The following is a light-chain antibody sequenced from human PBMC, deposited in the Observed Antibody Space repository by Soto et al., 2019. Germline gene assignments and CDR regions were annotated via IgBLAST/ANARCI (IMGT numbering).Light chain of an antibody. Sequence: EIVLTQSPGTLSLSPGERATLSCRASQSVSSSYLDWYQQKPGQAPRLLIYGASSRATGIPDRFSGSGSGTDFTLTISRLELEDFAVYYCQQYGSSPLTFGGGTKAEIK. CDR1: QSVSSSY. CDR3: QQYGSSPLT. V-gene: IGKV3-20*01. CDR2: GAS. J-gene: IGKJ4*01.